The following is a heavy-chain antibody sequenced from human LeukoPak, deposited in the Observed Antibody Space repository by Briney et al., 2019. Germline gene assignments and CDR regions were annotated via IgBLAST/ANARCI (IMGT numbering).Heavy chain of an antibody. CDR2: ISSSSSYI. Sequence: GGSLRRSCAASGFTFSSYSMNWVRQAPGKGLEWVSSISSSSSYIYYADSVKGRFTISRDNAKNSLYLQMNSLRAEDTAVYYCARDRYPGDCRDWGQGTLVTVSS. CDR1: GFTFSSYS. CDR3: ARDRYPGDCRD. D-gene: IGHD2-21*02. V-gene: IGHV3-21*01. J-gene: IGHJ4*02.